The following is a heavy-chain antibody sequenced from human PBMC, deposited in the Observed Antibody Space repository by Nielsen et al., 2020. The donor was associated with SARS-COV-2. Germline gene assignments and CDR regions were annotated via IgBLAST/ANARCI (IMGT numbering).Heavy chain of an antibody. D-gene: IGHD4-17*01. CDR1: GFTFSSTW. CDR2: INPSGSGT. J-gene: IGHJ4*02. V-gene: IGHV3-74*01. Sequence: GESLKISCSASGFTFSSTWMDWVRQAPGQGLVWVSRINPSGSGTAYADSVKGRFTISRDNSKNTLYLQMNSLRAEDTAVYYCAKFYGNYGDYDFDYWGQGTLVTVSS. CDR3: AKFYGNYGDYDFDY.